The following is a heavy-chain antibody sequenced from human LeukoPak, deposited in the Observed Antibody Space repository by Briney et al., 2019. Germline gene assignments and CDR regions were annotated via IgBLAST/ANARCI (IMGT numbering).Heavy chain of an antibody. CDR3: ARVYQHYYDSSGYDNWFDP. J-gene: IGHJ5*02. D-gene: IGHD3-22*01. CDR2: INPSGGST. CDR1: GYTFTRYY. Sequence: ASVKVSCKASGYTFTRYYMHWVRQAPGQGLEWMGIINPSGGSTSYAQKFQGRVTMTRDTSISTAYMELSRLRSDDTAVYYCARVYQHYYDSSGYDNWFDPWGQGTLVTVSS. V-gene: IGHV1-46*01.